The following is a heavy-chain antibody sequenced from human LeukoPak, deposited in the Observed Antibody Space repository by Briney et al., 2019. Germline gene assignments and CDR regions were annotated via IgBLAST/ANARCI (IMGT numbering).Heavy chain of an antibody. Sequence: GGSLRLSCAASGFTFDDYVMNWVRQAPGKGLEWVSGLNGNGDNTGFADSVKGRFTISRDNSKNTLYLQMNSLRAEDTAVYYCARHYYDSSGYYYLDYWGQGTLVTVSS. CDR1: GFTFDDYV. J-gene: IGHJ4*02. CDR2: LNGNGDNT. CDR3: ARHYYDSSGYYYLDY. D-gene: IGHD3-22*01. V-gene: IGHV3-20*04.